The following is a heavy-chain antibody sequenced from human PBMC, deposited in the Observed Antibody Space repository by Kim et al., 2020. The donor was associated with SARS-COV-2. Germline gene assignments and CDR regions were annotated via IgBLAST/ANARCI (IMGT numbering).Heavy chain of an antibody. CDR2: IYYSGST. D-gene: IGHD2-15*01. V-gene: IGHV4-39*01. Sequence: SETLSLTCTVSGGSISSSSYYWGWIHQPPGKGLEWIGSIYYSGSTYYNPSLKSRVTISVDTSKNQFSLKLSSVTAADTAVYYCARQSRFGVVVAAPYYFDYWGQGTLVNVSS. CDR1: GGSISSSSYY. J-gene: IGHJ4*02. CDR3: ARQSRFGVVVAAPYYFDY.